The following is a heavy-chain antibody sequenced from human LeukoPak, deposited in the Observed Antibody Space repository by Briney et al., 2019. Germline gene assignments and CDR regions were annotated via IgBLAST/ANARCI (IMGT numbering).Heavy chain of an antibody. CDR3: AKQMVEGRQYYYMFV. CDR2: IRGDETNR. J-gene: IGHJ6*03. D-gene: IGHD2-15*01. Sequence: PGGSLRLSCAASGFSFSTCGIHWVRQAPGKGLEWVAFIRGDETNRSYADSVKGRFTISRDNSKNMPILQMHSLRVEDTAVYYCAKQMVEGRQYYYMFVWGEGPSVTVSS. V-gene: IGHV3-30*02. CDR1: GFSFSTCG.